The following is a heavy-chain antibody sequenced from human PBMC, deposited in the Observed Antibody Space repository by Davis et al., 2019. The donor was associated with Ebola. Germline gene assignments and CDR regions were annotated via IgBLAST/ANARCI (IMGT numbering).Heavy chain of an antibody. CDR1: GYTFTSYG. CDR2: INPSGGST. Sequence: ASVKVSCKASGYTFTSYGISWVRQAPGQGLEWMGIINPSGGSTSYAQKFQERVTITRDMSTSTAYMELSSLRSEDTAVYYCATAPRWLQLWLEDNDAFDIWGQGTVVTVSS. CDR3: ATAPRWLQLWLEDNDAFDI. D-gene: IGHD5-18*01. V-gene: IGHV1-46*01. J-gene: IGHJ3*02.